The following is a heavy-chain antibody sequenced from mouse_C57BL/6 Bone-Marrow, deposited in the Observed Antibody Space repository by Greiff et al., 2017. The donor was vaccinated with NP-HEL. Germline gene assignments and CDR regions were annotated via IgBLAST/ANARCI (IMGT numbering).Heavy chain of an antibody. Sequence: VQLQQPGAELVRPGSSVKLSCKASGYTFTSYWMDWVKQRPGQGLEWIGNIYPSDSETHYNQKFKDKATLTVDKSSSTAYMQLSSLTSEDSAVYYCARYGYYGRSPYWGQGTTLTVSS. J-gene: IGHJ2*01. V-gene: IGHV1-61*01. CDR3: ARYGYYGRSPY. D-gene: IGHD1-1*01. CDR1: GYTFTSYW. CDR2: IYPSDSET.